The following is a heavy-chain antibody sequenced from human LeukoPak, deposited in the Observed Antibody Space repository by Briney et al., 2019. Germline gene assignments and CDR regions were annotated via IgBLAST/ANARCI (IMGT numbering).Heavy chain of an antibody. J-gene: IGHJ4*02. CDR3: ARDTDTYSRSRKPHFDY. D-gene: IGHD6-13*01. CDR1: GFTFSNYN. CDR2: ISSSSSYI. V-gene: IGHV3-21*01. Sequence: GGSLRLSCAASGFTFSNYNMHWVRQAPGKGLEWVSAISSSSSYIYYADSVKGRFTISRDNAKNSLYLQMNSLRAEDTAVYYCARDTDTYSRSRKPHFDYWGQGTLVTVSS.